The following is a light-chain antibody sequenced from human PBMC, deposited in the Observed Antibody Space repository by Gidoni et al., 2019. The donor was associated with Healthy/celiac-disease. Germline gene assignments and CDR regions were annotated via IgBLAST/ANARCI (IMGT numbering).Light chain of an antibody. CDR3: QQYGSSRT. CDR2: GAS. CDR1: QSVSSSY. Sequence: EIGLTQSPGTLSWSPGERATLSCRASQSVSSSYLAWYQQKPGQAPRLLIYGASSRATGIPDRFSGSGSGTDFTLTISRLEPEDFAVYYCQQYGSSRTFGQGTKVEIK. V-gene: IGKV3-20*01. J-gene: IGKJ1*01.